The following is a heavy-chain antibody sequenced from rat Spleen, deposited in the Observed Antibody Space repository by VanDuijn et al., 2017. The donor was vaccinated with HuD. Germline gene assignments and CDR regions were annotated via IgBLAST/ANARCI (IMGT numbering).Heavy chain of an antibody. Sequence: EVQLVESGGGLVQPGGSPQLSCAASRVTFRDYYMAPVRQAPTKGLEWVADISTAGGNTYYRDSVRGRFTISRDNAKSALYLQMDSLRSEDTATYYCTRGTYYRHWGQGVMVTVSS. D-gene: IGHD1-9*01. CDR3: TRGTYYRH. J-gene: IGHJ2*01. CDR2: ISTAGGNT. V-gene: IGHV5-27*01. CDR1: RVTFRDYY.